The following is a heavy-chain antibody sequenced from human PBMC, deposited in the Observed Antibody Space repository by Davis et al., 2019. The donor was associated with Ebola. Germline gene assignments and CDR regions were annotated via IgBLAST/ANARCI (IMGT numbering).Heavy chain of an antibody. J-gene: IGHJ6*02. CDR2: INHSGST. V-gene: IGHV4-34*01. D-gene: IGHD3-3*01. CDR3: ARQGILEWLPSYYYYYGMDV. CDR1: GGSFSGYY. Sequence: MPGGSLRLSCAVYGGSFSGYYWSWIRQPPGKGLEWFGEINHSGSTNYNPSPKSRVTISVDTSKNQFSLKLSSVTAADTAVYYCARQGILEWLPSYYYYYGMDVWGQGTTVTVSS.